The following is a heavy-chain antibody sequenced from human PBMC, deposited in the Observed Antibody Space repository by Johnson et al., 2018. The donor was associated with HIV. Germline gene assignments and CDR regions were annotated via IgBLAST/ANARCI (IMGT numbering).Heavy chain of an antibody. V-gene: IGHV3-30*04. Sequence: QVQLVESGGGVVQPGTSLRLSCAASGFTFSTFAMHWVRQAPGKGLEWVAVISYDGTNNQNGDSVKGRFTISRDNSKNTLYLQMNSLRAEDTAVYYCARPAGDFWSGSYYRGRAFDIWGQGTMVTVSS. J-gene: IGHJ3*02. CDR2: ISYDGTNN. CDR1: GFTFSTFA. CDR3: ARPAGDFWSGSYYRGRAFDI. D-gene: IGHD1-26*01.